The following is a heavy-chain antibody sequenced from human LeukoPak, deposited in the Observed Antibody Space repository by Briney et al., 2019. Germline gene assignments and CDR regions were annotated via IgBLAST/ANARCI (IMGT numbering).Heavy chain of an antibody. J-gene: IGHJ4*02. Sequence: ASVKVSGKPLGGTFSSYATGWVRRAPGQGLEWMGGIIPIFGTANYAQKFQGRVTITADESTSTAYMELSSLRSEDTAVYYCARDTNPYGDYGEGSYYFDYWGQGTLVTVSS. D-gene: IGHD4-17*01. V-gene: IGHV1-69*13. CDR2: IIPIFGTA. CDR1: GGTFSSYA. CDR3: ARDTNPYGDYGEGSYYFDY.